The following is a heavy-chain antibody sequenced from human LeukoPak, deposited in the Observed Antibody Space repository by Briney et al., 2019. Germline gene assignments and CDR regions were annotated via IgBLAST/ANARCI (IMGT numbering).Heavy chain of an antibody. D-gene: IGHD6-13*01. V-gene: IGHV4-4*02. CDR2: IYHSGST. Sequence: SETLSLTCAVSGGSISSSNWWSWVRQPPGKGLEWIGEIYHSGSTNYNPSLKSRVTISVDTSKNQFSLKLSSVTAADTAVYYCASLAAGSWFDPWGQGTLVTVSS. J-gene: IGHJ5*02. CDR1: GGSISSSNW. CDR3: ASLAAGSWFDP.